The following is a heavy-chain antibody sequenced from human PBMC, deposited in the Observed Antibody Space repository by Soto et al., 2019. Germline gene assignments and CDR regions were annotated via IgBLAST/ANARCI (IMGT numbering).Heavy chain of an antibody. Sequence: GGSLRLSCAASGFTFSSYGMHWVRQAPGKGLEWVAVISYDGSNKYYADSVKGRFTISRDNSKNTLYLQMNSLRAEDTAVYYCAKDAGIAARPYYYGMDVWGQGTTVTVSS. J-gene: IGHJ6*02. CDR3: AKDAGIAARPYYYGMDV. V-gene: IGHV3-30*18. CDR2: ISYDGSNK. CDR1: GFTFSSYG. D-gene: IGHD6-6*01.